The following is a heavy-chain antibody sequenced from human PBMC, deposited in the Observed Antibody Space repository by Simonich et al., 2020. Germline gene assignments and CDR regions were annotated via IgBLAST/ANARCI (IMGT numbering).Heavy chain of an antibody. V-gene: IGHV3-33*01. D-gene: IGHD6-13*01. CDR1: GFTFSSYG. Sequence: QVQLVESGGGVVQPGRYLRLSCAASGFTFSSYGVHWVRQAPGKGLGGVAVIWYDGSNKYYADSVKGRFTISRDNSKNTLYLQMNSLRAEDTAVYYCARAYSSSWYNWFDPWGQGTLVTVSS. CDR2: IWYDGSNK. CDR3: ARAYSSSWYNWFDP. J-gene: IGHJ5*02.